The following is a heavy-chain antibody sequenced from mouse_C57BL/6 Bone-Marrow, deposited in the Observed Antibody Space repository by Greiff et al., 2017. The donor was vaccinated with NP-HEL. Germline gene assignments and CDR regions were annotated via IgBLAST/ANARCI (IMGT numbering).Heavy chain of an antibody. CDR3: ARRGNDGYPAWFAD. CDR1: GYAFSSYW. V-gene: IGHV1-80*01. Sequence: VQLQQSGAELVKPGASVKISCKASGYAFSSYWMNWVKQRPGKGLEWIGQIYPGDGDTNYNGKFKGKATLTADKSSSTAYMQLSSLTSEDSAVYFCARRGNDGYPAWFADWGQGTLVTVSA. CDR2: IYPGDGDT. D-gene: IGHD2-3*01. J-gene: IGHJ3*01.